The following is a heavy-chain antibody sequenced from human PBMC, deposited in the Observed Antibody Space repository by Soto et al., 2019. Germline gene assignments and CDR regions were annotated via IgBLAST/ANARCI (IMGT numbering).Heavy chain of an antibody. V-gene: IGHV1-69*01. Sequence: QVQLVQSGAEVKKPGSSVKVSCKASGGTFSSYAISWVRQAPGQGLEWMGGIIPIFGTANYAQKFQGRVTITADESTSTAYMELSSLRSEDTAAYYCARLAGGGVVPAALYYYYGMDVWGQGTTVTVSS. D-gene: IGHD2-2*01. CDR3: ARLAGGGVVPAALYYYYGMDV. CDR2: IIPIFGTA. CDR1: GGTFSSYA. J-gene: IGHJ6*02.